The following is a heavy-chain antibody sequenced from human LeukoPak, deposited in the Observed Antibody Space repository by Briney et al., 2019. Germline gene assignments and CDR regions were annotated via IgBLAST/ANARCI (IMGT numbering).Heavy chain of an antibody. Sequence: SETLSLTCTVSGGSISNYYWSWIRQPPGKGLEWIGYVYYSGSAYYNPSLKSRVTMSVDTSKTHFSLKLGSVTAADTAVYYCTRHGLEPTSFYYYMDVWGKGTTVSVSS. D-gene: IGHD1-1*01. CDR1: GGSISNYY. V-gene: IGHV4-59*08. J-gene: IGHJ6*03. CDR3: TRHGLEPTSFYYYMDV. CDR2: VYYSGSA.